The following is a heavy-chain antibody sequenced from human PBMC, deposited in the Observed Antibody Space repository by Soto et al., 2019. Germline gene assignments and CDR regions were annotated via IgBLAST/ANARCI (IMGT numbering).Heavy chain of an antibody. J-gene: IGHJ4*02. CDR3: ARDLSSGLYVFDY. V-gene: IGHV1-69*04. D-gene: IGHD6-19*01. CDR2: IIPILGIA. Sequence: SVKVSCKASGGTFSSYTISWVRQAPGQGLEWMGRIIPILGIANYAQKFQGRVTITADKSTSTAYMELSSLRSEDTAVYYCARDLSSGLYVFDYWGQGTLVTVSS. CDR1: GGTFSSYT.